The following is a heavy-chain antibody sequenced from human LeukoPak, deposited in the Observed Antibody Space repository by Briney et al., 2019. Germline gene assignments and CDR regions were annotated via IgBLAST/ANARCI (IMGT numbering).Heavy chain of an antibody. CDR2: IYYSGST. V-gene: IGHV4-59*01. J-gene: IGHJ6*03. D-gene: IGHD5-18*01. CDR1: GGSLSSYY. CDR3: ARDSAGYSYGEYYYYYYMDV. Sequence: SETLSLTCTVSGGSLSSYYWSWIRQPPGKGLEWIGYIYYSGSTNYNPSLKSRVTISVDTSKNQFSLKLSSVTAADTAVYYCARDSAGYSYGEYYYYYYMDVWGKGTTVTVSS.